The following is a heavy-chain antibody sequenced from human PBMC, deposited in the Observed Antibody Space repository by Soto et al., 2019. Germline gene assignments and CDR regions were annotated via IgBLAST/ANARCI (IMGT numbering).Heavy chain of an antibody. Sequence: QVQLVQSGAEVKKPGSSVKVSCKASGGTFSSYAIIWVRQAPGQGLEWMGGIIPIFGTANYAQKFQGRVTITADESTSTAYMELSSVRSEDTAVYYCARGLPYGDYFLGYFQHWGQGTLVTVSS. CDR3: ARGLPYGDYFLGYFQH. CDR1: GGTFSSYA. D-gene: IGHD4-17*01. CDR2: IIPIFGTA. J-gene: IGHJ1*01. V-gene: IGHV1-69*01.